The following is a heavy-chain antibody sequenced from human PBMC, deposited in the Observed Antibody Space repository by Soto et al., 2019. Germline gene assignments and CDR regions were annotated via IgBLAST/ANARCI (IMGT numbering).Heavy chain of an antibody. J-gene: IGHJ6*02. V-gene: IGHV3-21*01. D-gene: IGHD1-26*01. Sequence: PGGSLRLSCAASGLTFISYSMNWVRQATGKGLEWVSSISSSSSYIYYADSVKGRFTISRDNAKNPLYLQMNSLRAEDTAVYYCARDSGNSGSYYYYGMDVWGQGTTVTVSS. CDR1: GLTFISYS. CDR3: ARDSGNSGSYYYYGMDV. CDR2: ISSSSSYI.